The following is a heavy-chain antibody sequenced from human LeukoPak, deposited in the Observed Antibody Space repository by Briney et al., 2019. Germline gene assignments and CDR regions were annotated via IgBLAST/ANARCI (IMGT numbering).Heavy chain of an antibody. J-gene: IGHJ4*02. CDR2: ISGSGSNI. D-gene: IGHD5-24*01. Sequence: QPRGSLRLSCAASGFTFSSYEINWVRQAPGKGLEWVSYISGSGSNIYYADSVKGRFTISRDNAKNSLYLQMNSLRAEDTAVYYCARESDGYNFDYWGQGTQVTVSS. CDR1: GFTFSSYE. CDR3: ARESDGYNFDY. V-gene: IGHV3-48*03.